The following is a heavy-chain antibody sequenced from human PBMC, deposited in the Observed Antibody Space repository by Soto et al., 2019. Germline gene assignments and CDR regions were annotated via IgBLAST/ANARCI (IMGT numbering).Heavy chain of an antibody. CDR2: IYHSGST. J-gene: IGHJ4*02. CDR3: ATGSGSYGY. V-gene: IGHV4-30-2*01. CDR1: GGSISSGGDS. D-gene: IGHD3-10*01. Sequence: PSGTLALSCAVSGGSISSGGDSGSWIRQPPGKGLEWIGYIYHSGSTYYNPSLKSRVTISVDRSKNQFSLKLSSVTAADTAVYYCATGSGSYGYWGQGTLVTVSS.